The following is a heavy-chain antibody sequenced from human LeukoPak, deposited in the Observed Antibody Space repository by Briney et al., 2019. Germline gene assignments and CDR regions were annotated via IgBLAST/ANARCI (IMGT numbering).Heavy chain of an antibody. CDR1: GGSISTYY. J-gene: IGHJ4*02. V-gene: IGHV4-4*07. CDR3: ARGHAFGGVIVTNRLDY. CDR2: IYTSGST. D-gene: IGHD3-16*02. Sequence: KPSETLSLTCTVSGGSISTYYWSWIRQPAGKGLEWIGRIYTSGSTNYNPSLKSRVTISVDTSKNQFSLKLSSVTAADTAVYYCARGHAFGGVIVTNRLDYWGQGTLVTVSS.